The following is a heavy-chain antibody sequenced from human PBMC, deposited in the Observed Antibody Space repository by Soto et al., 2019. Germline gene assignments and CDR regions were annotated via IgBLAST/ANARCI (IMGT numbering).Heavy chain of an antibody. J-gene: IGHJ6*03. CDR3: ASGYSRWSPYFYYYTDV. CDR1: GFTLNTDG. CDR2: SWYDGTNN. V-gene: IGHV3-33*07. Sequence: LSLPCAASGFTLNTDGIYSVRQAPGKGLEWVAVSWYDGTNNDYADSGKDRFTISRDNSRNTLSLQMNSLRDEDTAVYYCASGYSRWSPYFYYYTDVWRQGTTVTVSS. D-gene: IGHD5-18*01.